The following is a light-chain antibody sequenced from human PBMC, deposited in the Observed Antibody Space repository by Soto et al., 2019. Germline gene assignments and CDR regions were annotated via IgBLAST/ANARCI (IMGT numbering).Light chain of an antibody. CDR3: QRYDSSLYT. CDR1: QSVSSSY. V-gene: IGKV3-20*01. CDR2: GAS. J-gene: IGKJ2*01. Sequence: EIVLTQSPGTLSLSPGERVTLSCRASQSVSSSYLAWYQQKPGQAPRLPIYGASTRATGIPDRFSGSGSGTDFSLTISRLEPEDFVVYYCQRYDSSLYTFGQGTKLEIK.